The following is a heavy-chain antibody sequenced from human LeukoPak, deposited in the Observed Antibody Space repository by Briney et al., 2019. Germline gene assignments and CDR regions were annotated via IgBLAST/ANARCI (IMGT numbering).Heavy chain of an antibody. V-gene: IGHV1-69*04. D-gene: IGHD3-22*01. CDR1: GGTFSSYA. J-gene: IGHJ3*02. CDR2: IIPILGIA. CDR3: ARDPIRITMIVVPRWAFDI. Sequence: GASVKVSCKASGGTFSSYAISWVRQAPGQGLEWMGRIIPILGIANYAQKFQGRVTITADKSTSTAYMELSSLRSEDTAVYYCARDPIRITMIVVPRWAFDIWGQGTMVTVSS.